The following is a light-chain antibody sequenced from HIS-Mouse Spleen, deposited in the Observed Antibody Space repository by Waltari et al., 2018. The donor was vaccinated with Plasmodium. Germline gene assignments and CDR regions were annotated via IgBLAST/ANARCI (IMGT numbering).Light chain of an antibody. CDR3: QQYNNPRTT. J-gene: IGKJ2*01. V-gene: IGKV3-15*01. Sequence: EIVMTQSPATLSASPGERATITCRASQSVRSNLAWYQQKPGQAPRLLIYGASTMASGIPARFSGSGSGTEFTLTISSLQSEDFAVYYCQQYNNPRTTFGQGTKLEIK. CDR2: GAS. CDR1: QSVRSN.